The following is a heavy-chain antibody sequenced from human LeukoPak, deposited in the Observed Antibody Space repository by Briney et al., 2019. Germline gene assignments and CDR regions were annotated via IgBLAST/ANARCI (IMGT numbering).Heavy chain of an antibody. CDR1: GYSISSGYH. J-gene: IGHJ4*02. CDR2: ISHSGST. D-gene: IGHD3-22*01. V-gene: IGHV4-38-2*01. Sequence: TSETLSLTCAVSGYSISSGYHWGWIRQPPGKGLEWIGSISHSGSTYYNPSLKSRVTISVDTSKNQFSLKLSSVTAADTAVYYCARHNLCDSNGDGRYYFDYWGQGTLVTVSS. CDR3: ARHNLCDSNGDGRYYFDY.